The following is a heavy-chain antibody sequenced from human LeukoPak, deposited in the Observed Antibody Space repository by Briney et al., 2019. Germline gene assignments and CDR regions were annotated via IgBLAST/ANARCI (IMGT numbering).Heavy chain of an antibody. Sequence: ASVKVSCKASACTFSGYYIQWVRQAPGQGLEWMGWINFNSGGKIFAEKFQDRVTMARDTSISTAYMELSRLRSDDTAVYYCARQIVSGSMGCDFWGQGTLVTVSS. J-gene: IGHJ4*02. CDR2: INFNSGGK. CDR3: ARQIVSGSMGCDF. D-gene: IGHD2-21*01. CDR1: ACTFSGYY. V-gene: IGHV1-2*02.